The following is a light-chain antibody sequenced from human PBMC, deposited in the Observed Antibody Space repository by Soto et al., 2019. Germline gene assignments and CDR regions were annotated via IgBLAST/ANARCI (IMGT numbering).Light chain of an antibody. CDR1: SSNIGAGYD. J-gene: IGLJ1*01. V-gene: IGLV1-40*01. CDR2: GNN. CDR3: QSYDSGLSGYV. Sequence: QSVLTQPPSVSGAPGQRVTISCTGSSSNIGAGYDVHWYQQLPGTAPKLLIYGNNNRPSGVPERISGSKSGTSASLAITGLQAEDEADYYCQSYDSGLSGYVFGTGTKLTVL.